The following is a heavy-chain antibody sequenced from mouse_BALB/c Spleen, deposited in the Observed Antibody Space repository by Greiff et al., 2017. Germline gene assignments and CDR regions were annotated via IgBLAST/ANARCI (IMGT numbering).Heavy chain of an antibody. V-gene: IGHV5-6-5*01. Sequence: EVKLMESGGGLVKPGGSLKLSCAASGFTFSSYAMSWVRQTPEKRLEWVASISSGGSTYYPDSVKGRFTISRDNARNILYLQMSSLRSEDTAMYYCARGDDYDVAWFAYWGQGTLVTVSA. J-gene: IGHJ3*01. CDR2: ISSGGST. CDR1: GFTFSSYA. CDR3: ARGDDYDVAWFAY. D-gene: IGHD2-4*01.